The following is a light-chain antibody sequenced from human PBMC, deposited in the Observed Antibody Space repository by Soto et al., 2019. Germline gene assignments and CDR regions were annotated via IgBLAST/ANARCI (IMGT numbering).Light chain of an antibody. CDR1: ESVDFH. Sequence: EILMTQSPATLSLSPGERATLSCRASESVDFHLAWYQQKPGQAPRLLIYDASVRATGTPARFSGSGSGTAFTLTISSLEPEDFALYYCQQRSTWPTFGQGTRLEIK. J-gene: IGKJ5*01. CDR2: DAS. CDR3: QQRSTWPT. V-gene: IGKV3-11*01.